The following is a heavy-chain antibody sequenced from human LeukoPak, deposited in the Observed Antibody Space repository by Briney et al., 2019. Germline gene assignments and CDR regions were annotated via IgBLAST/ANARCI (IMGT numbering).Heavy chain of an antibody. D-gene: IGHD1-26*01. Sequence: GGSQRLSCAASGFTFSSYSMNWVRQAPGKGLEWVSHITASGTAMFYADSVKGRFTISRDNAKNSLYLQMNSLRDEDTAVYYCASSGSYRFDYWGQGTLVTVSS. CDR2: ITASGTAM. CDR3: ASSGSYRFDY. CDR1: GFTFSSYS. V-gene: IGHV3-48*02. J-gene: IGHJ4*02.